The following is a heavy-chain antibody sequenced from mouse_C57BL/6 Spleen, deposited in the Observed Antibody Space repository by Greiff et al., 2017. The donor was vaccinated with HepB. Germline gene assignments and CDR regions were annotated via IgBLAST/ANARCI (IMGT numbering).Heavy chain of an antibody. CDR3: ARDSSGYKGYFDY. V-gene: IGHV14-3*01. CDR1: GFNIKNTY. Sequence: VQLQQSVAELVMPGASVKLSCTASGFNIKNTYMHCVKQRPEQGLEWIGRIDPANGNTKYAPKFQGKATITADTSSNTAYLQLSSLTSEDTAIYYCARDSSGYKGYFDYWGQGTTLTVSS. D-gene: IGHD3-2*02. J-gene: IGHJ2*01. CDR2: IDPANGNT.